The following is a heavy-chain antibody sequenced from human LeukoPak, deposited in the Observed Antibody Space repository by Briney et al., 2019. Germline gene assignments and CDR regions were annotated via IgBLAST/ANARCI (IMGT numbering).Heavy chain of an antibody. V-gene: IGHV3-7*01. CDR1: GFTFSSYW. Sequence: GGSLRLSCAASGFTFSSYWMSWVRQARGKGLEWVANIKQDGSAKNYGDSVKGRFTISRDNAKNSLYLQMNSLRVEDTAVYYCARIGTGAFDIWGQGTMVTVSS. D-gene: IGHD6-13*01. J-gene: IGHJ3*02. CDR2: IKQDGSAK. CDR3: ARIGTGAFDI.